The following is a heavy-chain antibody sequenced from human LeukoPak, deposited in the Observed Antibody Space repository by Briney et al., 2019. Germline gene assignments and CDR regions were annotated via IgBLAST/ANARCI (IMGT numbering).Heavy chain of an antibody. V-gene: IGHV3-64*01. J-gene: IGHJ6*03. CDR2: ISSNGGST. CDR1: GLTFSSYA. Sequence: PGGSLRLSCAASGLTFSSYAMHWVRQAPGKGLEYVSAISSNGGSTYYANSVKGRFTISRDNSKNTLYLQMGSLRAEDMAVYYCARALYYYYYMDVWGKGTTVTVSS. CDR3: ARALYYYYYMDV.